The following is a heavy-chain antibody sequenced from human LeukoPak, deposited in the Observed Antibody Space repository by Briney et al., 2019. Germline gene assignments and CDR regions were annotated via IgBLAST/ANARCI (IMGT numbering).Heavy chain of an antibody. J-gene: IGHJ4*02. CDR2: IYYSGNT. V-gene: IGHV4-59*08. Sequence: SETLSLTCTVSGDSISNYYWSWIRQPPGKGLEWIGYIYYSGNTNYNPSLKSRVTISVDTSKNQFSLKLSSVTAADTAVYYCARHRYDPTAFDYWGQGTLVTVSS. CDR1: GDSISNYY. CDR3: ARHRYDPTAFDY. D-gene: IGHD5-12*01.